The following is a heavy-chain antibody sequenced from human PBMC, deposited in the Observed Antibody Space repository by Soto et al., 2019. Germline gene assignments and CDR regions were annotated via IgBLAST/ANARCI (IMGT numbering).Heavy chain of an antibody. CDR3: ARGGIAAAGSLLWYFDY. D-gene: IGHD6-13*01. Sequence: QVQLQQWGAGLLKPSETLSLTCAVYGGSFSGYYWSWIRQPPGKGLEWIGEINHSGSTNYNPSLNSRVTISVDTSKYQFCLKLSSVTAAVTAVYYCARGGIAAAGSLLWYFDYWGQGTLVTVSS. J-gene: IGHJ4*02. V-gene: IGHV4-34*01. CDR2: INHSGST. CDR1: GGSFSGYY.